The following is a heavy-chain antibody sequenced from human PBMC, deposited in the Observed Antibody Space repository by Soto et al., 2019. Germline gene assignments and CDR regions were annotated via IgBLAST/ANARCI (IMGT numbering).Heavy chain of an antibody. V-gene: IGHV4-59*01. D-gene: IGHD2-2*01. CDR2: IYYSGST. Sequence: PSETLSLTCTGSGGSISSYYWSWIRQPPGKGLEWIGYIYYSGSTNYNPSLKSRVTISVDTSKNQFSLKLSSVTAADTAVHYCARDRMCSSTSCYGWFDPWGQGTLVTLCS. CDR1: GGSISSYY. J-gene: IGHJ5*02. CDR3: ARDRMCSSTSCYGWFDP.